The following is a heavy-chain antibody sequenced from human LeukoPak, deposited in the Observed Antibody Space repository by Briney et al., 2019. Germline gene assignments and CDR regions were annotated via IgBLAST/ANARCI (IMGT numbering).Heavy chain of an antibody. CDR1: GFTFSRYS. CDR2: ISGSGGST. V-gene: IGHV3-23*01. Sequence: PGGSLRLSCAASGFTFSRYSMNWVRQAPGKGLEWVSAISGSGGSTYYADSVKGRFTISRDNSKNTLYLQMNSLRAEDTAVYYCAKDQELLWFGDPGDWFDPWGQGTLVTVSS. D-gene: IGHD3-10*01. CDR3: AKDQELLWFGDPGDWFDP. J-gene: IGHJ5*02.